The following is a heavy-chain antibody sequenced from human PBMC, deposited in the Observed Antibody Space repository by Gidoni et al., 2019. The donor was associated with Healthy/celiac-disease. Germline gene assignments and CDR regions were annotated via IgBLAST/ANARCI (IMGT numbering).Heavy chain of an antibody. CDR3: TRDLRTGWLLLNYFDY. Sequence: EVQLVESGGGLVKPGRSLRLSCTASGFTLGDYAMSWFRQAPGKGLEWVGFIRSKAYGGTTEDAASVKGRFTISRDDSKSIAYLQMNSLKTEDTAVYYCTRDLRTGWLLLNYFDYWGQGTLVTVSS. D-gene: IGHD3-22*01. J-gene: IGHJ4*02. CDR2: IRSKAYGGTT. V-gene: IGHV3-49*05. CDR1: GFTLGDYA.